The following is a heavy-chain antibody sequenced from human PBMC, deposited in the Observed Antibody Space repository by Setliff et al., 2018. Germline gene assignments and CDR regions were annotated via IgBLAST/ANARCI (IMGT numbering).Heavy chain of an antibody. J-gene: IGHJ4*02. V-gene: IGHV3-74*01. D-gene: IGHD3-10*01. CDR1: GFTFSSHW. CDR2: INPDATTT. CDR3: ARDPRDGSSSPMADN. Sequence: PGGSLRLSCAASGFTFSSHWMHWVRQVPGKGLAWVSQINPDATTTYYESSVKGRFTISRDNAKPTLYLQMNSLRVEDTAVYFCARDPRDGSSSPMADNWGQGTLVTVSS.